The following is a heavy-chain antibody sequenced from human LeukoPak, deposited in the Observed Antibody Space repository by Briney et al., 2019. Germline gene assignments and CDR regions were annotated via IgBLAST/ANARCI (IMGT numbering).Heavy chain of an antibody. Sequence: AGGSLRLSCAASGFTFSFYTMSWVRQAPGKGLVWVSRINSDGSSTKCADSVKGRFTISRDNAKNTLYLQMNSLRAEDTAVYYCAALDHGHDYWGQGTLVTVSS. CDR1: GFTFSFYT. CDR3: AALDHGHDY. J-gene: IGHJ4*02. V-gene: IGHV3-74*03. CDR2: INSDGSST.